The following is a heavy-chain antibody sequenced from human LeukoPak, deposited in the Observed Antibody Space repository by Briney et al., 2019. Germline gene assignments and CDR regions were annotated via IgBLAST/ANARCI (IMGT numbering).Heavy chain of an antibody. V-gene: IGHV4-4*07. D-gene: IGHD7-27*01. CDR3: AREPVTGEGGDY. CDR2: FYTSGAT. J-gene: IGHJ4*02. CDR1: VGSISSDY. Sequence: PSETLSLTCSVSVGSISSDYWNCIRQPAGKRLECIGRFYTSGATNYNPSLKSRVTMSVDTSKHQFSLKLSSVTAADTAVYYCAREPVTGEGGDYWGQGTLVTVSS.